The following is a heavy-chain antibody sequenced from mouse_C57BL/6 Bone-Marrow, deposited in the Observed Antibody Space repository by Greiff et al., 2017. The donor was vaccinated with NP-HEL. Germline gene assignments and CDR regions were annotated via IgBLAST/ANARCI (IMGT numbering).Heavy chain of an antibody. J-gene: IGHJ4*01. CDR1: GYTFTSYG. Sequence: QVQLQQSGAELARPGASVKLSCTASGYTFTSYGISWVKQRTGQGLEWIGEIYPRSGNPYYNEKFKGKATLTADQSSSTAYMELRILTSEDSAVYFCARDADSSGYYAMDYWGQGTSVTVSS. CDR2: IYPRSGNP. V-gene: IGHV1-81*01. D-gene: IGHD3-2*02. CDR3: ARDADSSGYYAMDY.